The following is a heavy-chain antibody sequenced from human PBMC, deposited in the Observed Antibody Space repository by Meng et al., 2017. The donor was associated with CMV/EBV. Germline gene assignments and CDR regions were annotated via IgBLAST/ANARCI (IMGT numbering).Heavy chain of an antibody. Sequence: SCAASGFTLRGSAMHWVRQASGEGLEWVGRIRNKANSYATAYATSVKGRFTISRDDSKNTAYLQMNSLKTEDTAVYYCTSIGYGSGTWGQGTLVTVSS. J-gene: IGHJ5*02. V-gene: IGHV3-73*01. CDR3: TSIGYGSGT. D-gene: IGHD3-10*01. CDR2: IRNKANSYAT. CDR1: GFTLRGSA.